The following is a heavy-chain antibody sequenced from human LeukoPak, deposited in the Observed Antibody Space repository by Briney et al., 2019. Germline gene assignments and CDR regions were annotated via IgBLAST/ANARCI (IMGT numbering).Heavy chain of an antibody. V-gene: IGHV4-31*03. CDR2: IYYSGST. CDR1: GGSISSAGYY. J-gene: IGHJ4*02. CDR3: ASISRRVGATHITY. D-gene: IGHD1-26*01. Sequence: TSQTLSLTCTVSGGSISSAGYYWSWIRQHPGKGLEWIGYIYYSGSTYYNPSLKSRVTISVDTSKNQFSLKLSSVTAADTAVYYCASISRRVGATHITYCGQGTLVTVSS.